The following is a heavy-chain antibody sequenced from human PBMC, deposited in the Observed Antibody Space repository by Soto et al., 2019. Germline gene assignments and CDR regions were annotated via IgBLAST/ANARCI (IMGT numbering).Heavy chain of an antibody. CDR3: ARDNWNSY. Sequence: EVHLVESGGGLVQPGGPLRLSCAASGFTFNLYWMHWVRQAPGKGLVWVSRINPDGSSTTYADSVKGRFTIARDNSKNTVYLQMNGLGAEDTAIYYCARDNWNSYWGQGALVTVSS. V-gene: IGHV3-74*01. D-gene: IGHD1-7*01. CDR2: INPDGSST. CDR1: GFTFNLYW. J-gene: IGHJ4*02.